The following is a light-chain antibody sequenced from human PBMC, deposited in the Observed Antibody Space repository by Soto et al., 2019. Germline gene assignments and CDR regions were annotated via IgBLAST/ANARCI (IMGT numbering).Light chain of an antibody. CDR1: QDISNF. CDR2: AAS. Sequence: IQMTQSPSPLSASVGDRVTITCRASQDISNFLAWYQQKPGKVPKLLISAASTLQSGVPSRFSGSGYGTEFTLTISSLQPEDVATDYCQQYNGAPFTFGPGTKVDIK. CDR3: QQYNGAPFT. V-gene: IGKV1-27*01. J-gene: IGKJ3*01.